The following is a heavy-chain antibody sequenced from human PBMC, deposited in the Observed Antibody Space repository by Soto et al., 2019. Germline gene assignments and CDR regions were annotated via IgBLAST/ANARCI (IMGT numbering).Heavy chain of an antibody. Sequence: ASVKVSCEATGYTFTCNYMHWVRQAPGQGLEWMGWINPNSGDINYAQKFQGRVTMTRDTSISTAYMELGRLRFDDTAVYYCAREGRYYDTEAFDIWGQGTMVPVSS. V-gene: IGHV1-2*02. CDR3: AREGRYYDTEAFDI. J-gene: IGHJ3*02. CDR2: INPNSGDI. CDR1: GYTFTCNY. D-gene: IGHD3-22*01.